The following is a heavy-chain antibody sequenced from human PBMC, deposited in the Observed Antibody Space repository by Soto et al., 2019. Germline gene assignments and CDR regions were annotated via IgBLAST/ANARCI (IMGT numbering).Heavy chain of an antibody. CDR3: AGLGGEIGTAFDT. V-gene: IGHV1-46*01. D-gene: IGHD3-16*01. CDR2: FNPYTGVT. J-gene: IGHJ5*02. Sequence: QGQLVQSGAEVKKPGASVKVSCKASGYTFTTYYIHWMRQAPGQGLEWMGMFNPYTGVTRYAHKFQGRITMNRDTSTSTGYMELSRLRSDDTDVYYCAGLGGEIGTAFDTWGQGTMVTVSS. CDR1: GYTFTTYY.